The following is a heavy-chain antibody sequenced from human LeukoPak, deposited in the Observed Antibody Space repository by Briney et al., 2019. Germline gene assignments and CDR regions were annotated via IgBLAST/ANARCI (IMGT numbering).Heavy chain of an antibody. CDR2: ISHRVSDV. V-gene: IGHV3-11*01. CDR1: GFTFSDYY. CDR3: ANVIHN. D-gene: IGHD2/OR15-2a*01. J-gene: IGHJ4*02. Sequence: GGSLRLSCAASGFTFSDYYMSWIRRAPGKGLGWVSYISHRVSDVQYADSVKGRFTISRDNSKNTLYLQMNSLRAEDTAVYYCANVIHNWGQGTLVTVSS.